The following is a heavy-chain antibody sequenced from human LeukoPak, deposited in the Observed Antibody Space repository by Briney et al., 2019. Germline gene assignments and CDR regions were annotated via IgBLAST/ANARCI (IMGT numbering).Heavy chain of an antibody. CDR1: GYTVTSYG. CDR3: ARDLQQLVLGRGNWFDP. V-gene: IGHV1-18*01. CDR2: MSANNGNT. J-gene: IGHJ5*02. Sequence: ASVKVSCKGSGYTVTSYGINWVRQAPGQGLEWMGWMSANNGNTNYAQKLQGRVTMTADTSTSTAYMELRSLRSDDAAVYYCARDLQQLVLGRGNWFDPWGQGTLVTVSS. D-gene: IGHD6-13*01.